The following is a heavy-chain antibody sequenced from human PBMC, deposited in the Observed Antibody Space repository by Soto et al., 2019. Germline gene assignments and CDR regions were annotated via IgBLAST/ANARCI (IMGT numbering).Heavy chain of an antibody. J-gene: IGHJ6*04. CDR1: GGNFSSYA. CDR3: ARWIVGTGIIGYYYGMDV. V-gene: IGHV1-69*01. D-gene: IGHD1-7*01. CDR2: IIPIFGTA. Sequence: QVQLVQSGAEVKKPGSSVKVSCKASGGNFSSYALSWVRQAPGQGLEWMGGIIPIFGTANYAQKFQGRVTITADESTSTAYMELSSLRSEDTAVYYCARWIVGTGIIGYYYGMDVWGKWTTFTVAS.